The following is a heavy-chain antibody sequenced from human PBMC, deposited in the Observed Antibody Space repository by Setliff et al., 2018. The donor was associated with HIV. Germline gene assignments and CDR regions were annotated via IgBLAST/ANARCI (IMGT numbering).Heavy chain of an antibody. J-gene: IGHJ3*01. CDR2: ISSSSSYI. CDR1: GFTFSSYS. Sequence: PGGSLRLSCAASGFTFSSYSMNWVRQAPGKGLEWVSSISSSSSYIYYADSVKGRFTISRDNAKNSLYLQMNSLRAEDTAVYYCAKQRYYDGNDGFDVWGQGTMVTVSS. CDR3: AKQRYYDGNDGFDV. V-gene: IGHV3-21*01. D-gene: IGHD3-3*01.